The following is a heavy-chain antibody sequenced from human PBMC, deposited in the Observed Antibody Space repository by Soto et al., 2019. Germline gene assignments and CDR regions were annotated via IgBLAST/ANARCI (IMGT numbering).Heavy chain of an antibody. D-gene: IGHD6-13*01. CDR3: ARGNSSSSAAFDY. CDR1: GFTFRSYA. J-gene: IGHJ4*02. CDR2: ISYDGRNK. Sequence: QVQLVESGGGVVQPGNSLRLSCAASGFTFRSYAMHWVRQAPGKGLEWVSIISYDGRNKYYADSVKGRFTISRDNSKNTLYLQMNSLRAEDAAVYYCARGNSSSSAAFDYWGQGTLVTVSS. V-gene: IGHV3-30*04.